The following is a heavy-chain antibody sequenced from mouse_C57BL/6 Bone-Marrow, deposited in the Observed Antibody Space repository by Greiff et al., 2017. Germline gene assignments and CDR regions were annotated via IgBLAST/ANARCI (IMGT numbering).Heavy chain of an antibody. CDR2: IDPSDSYT. J-gene: IGHJ2*01. Sequence: QVQLQQPGAELVKPGASVKLSCKASGYTFTSYWMQWVKQRPGQGLEWIGEIDPSDSYTNYNQKFTGKATLPVDTSSSTAYMQLSSLTSEDAAVYYCARGYFDYWGQGTTLTVSS. CDR3: ARGYFDY. CDR1: GYTFTSYW. V-gene: IGHV1-50*01.